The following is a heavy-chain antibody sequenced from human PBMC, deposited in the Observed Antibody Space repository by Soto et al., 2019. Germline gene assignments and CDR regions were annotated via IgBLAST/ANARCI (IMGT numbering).Heavy chain of an antibody. V-gene: IGHV3-66*01. J-gene: IGHJ6*03. CDR2: IYSGGST. D-gene: IGHD3-16*02. CDR1: GFTVSSNY. Sequence: PGGSLRLSCAASGFTVSSNYMSWVRQAPGKGLEWVSVIYSGGSTYYADSVKGRFTISRDNSKNTLYLQMNSLRAEDTAVYYCARAPWGSYRYSYYYYYMDVWGKGTTVTVSS. CDR3: ARAPWGSYRYSYYYYYMDV.